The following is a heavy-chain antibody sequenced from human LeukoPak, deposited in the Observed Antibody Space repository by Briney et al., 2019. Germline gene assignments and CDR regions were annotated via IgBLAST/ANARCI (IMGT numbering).Heavy chain of an antibody. CDR2: IRSKANNYAT. D-gene: IGHD3-3*01. CDR3: TRFYDFGLDY. J-gene: IGHJ4*02. CDR1: GFTFSGSA. Sequence: PGGSLRLSCAASGFTFSGSAMHWVRQASGKGLEWVGRIRSKANNYATAYAVLGKGRFTVSRDDSKNTAYLQMNSLKTEDTAVYYYTRFYDFGLDYWGQGTLVTVSS. V-gene: IGHV3-73*01.